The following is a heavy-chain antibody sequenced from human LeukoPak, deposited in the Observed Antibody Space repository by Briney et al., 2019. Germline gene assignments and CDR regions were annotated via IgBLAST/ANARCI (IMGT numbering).Heavy chain of an antibody. CDR2: ISSTSSDL. CDR3: ARAAGHYFDY. CDR1: GFNFKSYS. Sequence: GGSLRLSCAASGFNFKSYSMNWVRQAPGKGLVWVSFISSTSSDLLYADSVKGRFTVSRDNGKNSLYLQMNSLRVEDTAVYYCARAAGHYFDYWGQGSLVTVSS. J-gene: IGHJ4*02. V-gene: IGHV3-21*06. D-gene: IGHD3-10*01.